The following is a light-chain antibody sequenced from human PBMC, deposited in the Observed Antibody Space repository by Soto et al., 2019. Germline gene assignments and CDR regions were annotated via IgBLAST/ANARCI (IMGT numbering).Light chain of an antibody. V-gene: IGKV3-20*01. CDR2: GAS. Sequence: DIVLTQSPGTLSLSPGERATLSCRASQSFSSGYLAWYQQKPGQAPRLLIYGASTRATDIPNRFSGSESGTEFTHTISRLEPEDFAVYYCHQYGSSPPYTFGQGTKLEI. CDR1: QSFSSGY. J-gene: IGKJ2*01. CDR3: HQYGSSPPYT.